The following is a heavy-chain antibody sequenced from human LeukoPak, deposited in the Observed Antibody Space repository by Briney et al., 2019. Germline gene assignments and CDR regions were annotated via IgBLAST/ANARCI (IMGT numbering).Heavy chain of an antibody. D-gene: IGHD2-21*01. J-gene: IGHJ4*02. Sequence: ASVKVSCKASGGTFSSYAISWVRQAPGQGLEWMGIINPSGGSTSYAQKFQGRVTMTRDTSTSTVYMELSSLRSEDTAVYYCARGKVRGEADFDYWGQGTLVTVSS. CDR1: GGTFSSYA. CDR2: INPSGGST. CDR3: ARGKVRGEADFDY. V-gene: IGHV1-46*01.